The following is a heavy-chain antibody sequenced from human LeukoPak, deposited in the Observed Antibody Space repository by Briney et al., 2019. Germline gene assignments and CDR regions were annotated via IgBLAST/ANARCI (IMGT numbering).Heavy chain of an antibody. Sequence: ASVKVSCKASGYTFRSYDITWVRQAPGQGLEWMGWISPNNGNTNYAQKFQGRVTMTTDTPTSTAYMEMRSLRSDDTAVYYCARDWRPLRWSGVDYWGQGTLVTVSS. CDR3: ARDWRPLRWSGVDY. CDR1: GYTFRSYD. J-gene: IGHJ4*02. D-gene: IGHD6-13*01. CDR2: ISPNNGNT. V-gene: IGHV1-18*01.